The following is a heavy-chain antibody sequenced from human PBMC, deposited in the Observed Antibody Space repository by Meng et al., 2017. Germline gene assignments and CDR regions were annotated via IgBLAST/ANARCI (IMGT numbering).Heavy chain of an antibody. CDR2: INHSGST. Sequence: QVPAQPLGAGLVKPSETLSLPCAVDCGSFSGYYWSWIRQPPGKGLEWIGEINHSGSTNYNPSLKSRVTISVDTSKNQFSLKLSSVTAADTAVYYCARVPTYYYDSSGYYLFDYWGQGTLVTVSS. CDR1: CGSFSGYY. CDR3: ARVPTYYYDSSGYYLFDY. V-gene: IGHV4-34*01. J-gene: IGHJ4*02. D-gene: IGHD3-22*01.